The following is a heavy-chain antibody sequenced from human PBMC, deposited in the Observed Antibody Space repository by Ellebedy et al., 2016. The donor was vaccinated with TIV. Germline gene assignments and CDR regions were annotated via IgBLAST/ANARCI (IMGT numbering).Heavy chain of an antibody. V-gene: IGHV3-11*04. J-gene: IGHJ4*02. CDR3: ATERSGSYYNY. CDR2: IRSTGSDQ. CDR1: GGSISSSSYY. Sequence: PSETLSLTCTVSGGSISSSSYYWGWIRQPPGKGLEWVSSIRSTGSDQYYAESARGRFTISRDNSKNTLYLQMNSLRAEDTAVYYCATERSGSYYNYWGQGTLVTVSS. D-gene: IGHD1-26*01.